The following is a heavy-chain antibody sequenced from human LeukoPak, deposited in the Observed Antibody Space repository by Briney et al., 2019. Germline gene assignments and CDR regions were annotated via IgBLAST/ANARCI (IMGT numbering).Heavy chain of an antibody. CDR3: AKWWLRN. J-gene: IGHJ4*02. CDR2: IYSDGST. Sequence: PWGSLRLSCAASGFTVSSDYMNWVRQVPGKGLEWVSVIYSDGSTYYADSVKGRFTISRDNSKNTLYLQMNSLRAEDTAVYYCAKWWLRNWGQGTLVTVSS. D-gene: IGHD5-12*01. CDR1: GFTVSSDY. V-gene: IGHV3-66*02.